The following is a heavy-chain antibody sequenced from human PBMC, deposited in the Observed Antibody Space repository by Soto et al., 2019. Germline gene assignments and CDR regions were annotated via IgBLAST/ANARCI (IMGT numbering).Heavy chain of an antibody. D-gene: IGHD6-19*01. CDR1: GGSFSGYY. Sequence: SETLSLTCAVYGGSFSGYYWSWIRQPPGKGLEWIGEINHSGSTNYNPSLKSRVTISVDTSKNQFSLKLSSVTAADTAVYYRAGAGTDYYYGMDAWGQGTTVTVSS. V-gene: IGHV4-34*01. J-gene: IGHJ6*02. CDR3: AGAGTDYYYGMDA. CDR2: INHSGST.